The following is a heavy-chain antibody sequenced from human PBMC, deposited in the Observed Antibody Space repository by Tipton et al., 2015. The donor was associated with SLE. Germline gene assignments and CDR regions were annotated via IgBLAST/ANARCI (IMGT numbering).Heavy chain of an antibody. CDR3: TTGSGAFLSMDV. D-gene: IGHD3-10*01. Sequence: TLSLTCTVSGGSISSHYWSWIRQPPGKGLEWIGYIYYSGSTNYNPSLKSRVTMSVDTSKNQSSLKLSSVTAANTAVCYCTTGSGAFLSMDVWGQRHAVTVSS. CDR1: GGSISSHY. J-gene: IGHJ6*01. V-gene: IGHV4-59*11. CDR2: IYYSGST.